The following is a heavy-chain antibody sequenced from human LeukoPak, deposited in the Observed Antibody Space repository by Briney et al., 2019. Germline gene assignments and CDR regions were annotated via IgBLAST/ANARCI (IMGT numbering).Heavy chain of an antibody. CDR3: ARAPGTREQWLVQYYFDY. CDR2: ISSSGGST. D-gene: IGHD6-19*01. V-gene: IGHV3-64*01. Sequence: GGSLRLSCAASGFTFSSHAMHWVRQAPGKGLEYVSAISSSGGSTYYANSVKGRFTISRDNSKNTLYLQMGSLRAEDMAMYYCARAPGTREQWLVQYYFDYWGQGTLVTVSS. CDR1: GFTFSSHA. J-gene: IGHJ4*02.